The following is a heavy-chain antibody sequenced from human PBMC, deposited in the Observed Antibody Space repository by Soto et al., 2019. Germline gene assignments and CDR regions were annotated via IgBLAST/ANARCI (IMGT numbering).Heavy chain of an antibody. J-gene: IGHJ4*02. Sequence: QVQLVESGGGVVQPGRSLRLSCAASAFTFSSYAMHWVRQAPGKGLEWVAIISYDGSNKYYADSVKGRFTISRDSSKNTLYLQMNSLRTEDTAVYYCARDLGGAIDYWGQGTLVTVSS. CDR2: ISYDGSNK. CDR3: ARDLGGAIDY. CDR1: AFTFSSYA. D-gene: IGHD3-16*01. V-gene: IGHV3-30-3*01.